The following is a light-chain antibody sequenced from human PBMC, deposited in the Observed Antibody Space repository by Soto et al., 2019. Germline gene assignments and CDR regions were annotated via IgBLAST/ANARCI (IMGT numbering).Light chain of an antibody. CDR3: QQYGSSIT. V-gene: IGKV3-20*01. Sequence: EIVLTQSPGTLSLSPGERATLSCRASQSVSSNYLAWYQQKPGQAPRLLIYGASSRATGIPDRFSGSGSGTDFTLTISRLEPEDFAVYYCQQYGSSITFGQGTRLEIK. CDR1: QSVSSNY. CDR2: GAS. J-gene: IGKJ5*01.